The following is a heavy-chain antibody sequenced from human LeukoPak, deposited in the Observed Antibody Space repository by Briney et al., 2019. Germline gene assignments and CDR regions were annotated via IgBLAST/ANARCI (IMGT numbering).Heavy chain of an antibody. CDR3: ARGRWEPGGGVDY. CDR2: LYSGGTT. V-gene: IGHV3-66*01. Sequence: GGSLRLSCAISGFTVSGNYMNWVRQAPGKGLEWVSVLYSGGTTSYADSVKGRFTISRENSKNTLYLQMNSLRAEDTAVYYCARGRWEPGGGVDYWGQGTLVTVSS. CDR1: GFTVSGNY. D-gene: IGHD1-26*01. J-gene: IGHJ4*02.